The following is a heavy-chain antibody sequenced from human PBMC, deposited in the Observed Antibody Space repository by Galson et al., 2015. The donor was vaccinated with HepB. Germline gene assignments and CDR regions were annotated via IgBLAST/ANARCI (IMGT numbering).Heavy chain of an antibody. CDR3: VKGGTSHYVGRSWFDP. CDR1: GFAFSSYA. D-gene: IGHD4-11*01. Sequence: SLRLSCAASGFAFSSYAMHWVRQAPGKGLEYVSAIRSNGGNTYYADSVKGRFTISRDNSKNTLDLQMSSLRAEDTAVYYCVKGGTSHYVGRSWFDPWGQGTLVTVSS. J-gene: IGHJ5*02. V-gene: IGHV3-64D*06. CDR2: IRSNGGNT.